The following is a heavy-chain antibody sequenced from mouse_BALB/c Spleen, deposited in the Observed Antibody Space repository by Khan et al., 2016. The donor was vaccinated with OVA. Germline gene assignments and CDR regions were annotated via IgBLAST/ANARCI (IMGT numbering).Heavy chain of an antibody. CDR2: IFPGTGTT. J-gene: IGHJ3*01. V-gene: IGHV1S132*01. CDR1: GYTFTSYW. D-gene: IGHD2-1*01. CDR3: ARGYFGNYEFVY. Sequence: QVQLKQSGAELVKPGASVKLSCKTSGYTFTSYWIQWVKQRPGQGLGWIGQIFPGTGTTYYNENFKGKATLTVDTSSSTAYLPLSSLTSEDSAVYFCARGYFGNYEFVYWGQGTLVTVSP.